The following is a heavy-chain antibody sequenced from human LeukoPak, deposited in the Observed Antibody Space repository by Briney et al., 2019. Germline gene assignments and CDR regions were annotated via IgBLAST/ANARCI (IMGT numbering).Heavy chain of an antibody. D-gene: IGHD5-24*01. Sequence: SETLSLTCTVSGGSISSSSYYWGWIRQPPGKGLEWIGSIYYSGSTYYNPSLKSRVTISVDTSKNQFSLKLSSVTAADTAVYYCASSSENVERGFDYWGQGTLVTVSS. CDR2: IYYSGST. V-gene: IGHV4-39*01. J-gene: IGHJ4*02. CDR3: ASSSENVERGFDY. CDR1: GGSISSSSYY.